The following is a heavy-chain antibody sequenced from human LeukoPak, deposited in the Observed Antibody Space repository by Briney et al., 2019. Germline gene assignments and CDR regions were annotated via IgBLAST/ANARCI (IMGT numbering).Heavy chain of an antibody. Sequence: GGSLRLSCAASGFSFSNYAMTWVRQAPGKGPEWVSAISGSGGNTFSADSVKGRFTISRDNSKNTLFLQMNSLRVEDTAVYYCAKNIRQLGNYYYYMDVWGKGTTVTVSS. V-gene: IGHV3-23*01. J-gene: IGHJ6*03. CDR1: GFSFSNYA. CDR3: AKNIRQLGNYYYYMDV. D-gene: IGHD7-27*01. CDR2: ISGSGGNT.